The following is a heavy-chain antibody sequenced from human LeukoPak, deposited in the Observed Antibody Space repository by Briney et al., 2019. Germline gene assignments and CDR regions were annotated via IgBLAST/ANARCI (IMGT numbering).Heavy chain of an antibody. Sequence: PSETLSLTCTVSGGSISSSSYYWGWIRQPPGKGLEWIGSIYYSGSTYYNPSLKSRVTISVDTSKNQFSLKLSPVTAADTAVYYCARLRYCSSTSCYFMYYDILTGYYDYWGQGTLVTVSS. CDR1: GGSISSSSYY. V-gene: IGHV4-39*07. CDR2: IYYSGST. CDR3: ARLRYCSSTSCYFMYYDILTGYYDY. J-gene: IGHJ4*02. D-gene: IGHD3-9*01.